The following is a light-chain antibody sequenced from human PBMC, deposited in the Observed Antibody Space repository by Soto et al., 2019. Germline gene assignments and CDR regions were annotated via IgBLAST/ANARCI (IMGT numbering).Light chain of an antibody. CDR1: QGISNY. CDR3: QKYSSVPV. CDR2: AES. Sequence: DIQMTQSPSSLSASVGDRVTITCRESQGISNYVAWYQQKPGKPPKHLIYAESTLQSGVPSRFSGSGSGTDFTLTINSLQPEDVATYSCQKYSSVPVFGPGTKVDIK. V-gene: IGKV1-27*01. J-gene: IGKJ3*01.